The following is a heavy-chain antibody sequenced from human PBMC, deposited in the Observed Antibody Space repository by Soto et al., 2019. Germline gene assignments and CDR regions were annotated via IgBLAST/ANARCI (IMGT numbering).Heavy chain of an antibody. Sequence: SLKISCAASGFTFSSDGMHCGRQALGKGLEWAAVIWYDGSNKYYADSVKGRFTISRDNSKNTLYLQMNSLRAEDTAVYYCARGGGGIAAAGNQIHFDYWGQGTLVTVSS. CDR3: ARGGGGIAAAGNQIHFDY. CDR2: IWYDGSNK. CDR1: GFTFSSDG. J-gene: IGHJ4*02. V-gene: IGHV3-33*01. D-gene: IGHD6-13*01.